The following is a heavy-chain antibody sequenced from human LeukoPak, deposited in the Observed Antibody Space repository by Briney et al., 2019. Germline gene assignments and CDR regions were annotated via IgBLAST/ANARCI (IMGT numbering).Heavy chain of an antibody. CDR2: ISYDGSNK. J-gene: IGHJ4*02. Sequence: GGSLRLSCAASGFTFSSYGMHWVRQAPGKGLEWVAVISYDGSNKYYADSVKGRFTISRDNSKNTLYLQMNSLRAEDTAVYYCAKDRTTYGDYADYWGQGTLVTVSS. D-gene: IGHD4-17*01. CDR3: AKDRTTYGDYADY. CDR1: GFTFSSYG. V-gene: IGHV3-30*18.